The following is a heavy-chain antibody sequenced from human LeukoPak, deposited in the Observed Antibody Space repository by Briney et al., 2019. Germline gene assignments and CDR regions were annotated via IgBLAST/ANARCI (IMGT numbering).Heavy chain of an antibody. CDR1: GGSFSGYY. CDR3: ARGVRRSLTS. J-gene: IGHJ5*02. V-gene: IGHV4-34*01. CDR2: INHSGST. D-gene: IGHD6-13*01. Sequence: PSETLSLTCAVYGGSFSGYYWSWIRQPPGKGLEWVGEINHSGSTNYNPSLKSRVTISVDTSKNQFSLKLNSVTAADTAVYYCARGVRRSLTSWGQGTPVTVSS.